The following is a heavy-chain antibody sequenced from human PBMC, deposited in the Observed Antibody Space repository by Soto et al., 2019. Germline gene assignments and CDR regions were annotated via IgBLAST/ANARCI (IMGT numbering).Heavy chain of an antibody. CDR3: AAYYDFWSGNPPQPLYYYYGMDV. Sequence: GASVNVSCKFSGGTFSSYAISWVRQAPGQGLEWMGGIIPIFGTANYAQKFQGRVTITADESTSTAYMELSSLRFENTAVYYCAAYYDFWSGNPPQPLYYYYGMDVWGKGTTVTISS. D-gene: IGHD3-3*01. CDR1: GGTFSSYA. CDR2: IIPIFGTA. J-gene: IGHJ6*04. V-gene: IGHV1-69*13.